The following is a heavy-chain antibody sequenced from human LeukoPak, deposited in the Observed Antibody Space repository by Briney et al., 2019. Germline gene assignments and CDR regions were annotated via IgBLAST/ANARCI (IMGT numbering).Heavy chain of an antibody. V-gene: IGHV3-30*04. Sequence: GGSLRLSCAASGVTFSTYAMHWVRQAPGKGLEWVAFISYDGSNKYYADSVKGRFIISRDNSKNTLYLQMDTLRAEDTAVYYCARDNYGFDYWGQGALVTVSS. CDR1: GVTFSTYA. CDR2: ISYDGSNK. J-gene: IGHJ4*02. D-gene: IGHD3-10*01. CDR3: ARDNYGFDY.